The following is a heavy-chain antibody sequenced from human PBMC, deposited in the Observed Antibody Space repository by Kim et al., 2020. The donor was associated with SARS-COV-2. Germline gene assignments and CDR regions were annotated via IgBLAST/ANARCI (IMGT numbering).Heavy chain of an antibody. CDR3: ARVSSGWYRLDY. CDR2: IYYSGST. Sequence: SETLSLTCTVSGGSISSYYWSWIRQPPGKGLEWIGYIYYSGSTNYNPSLKSRVTISVDTSKNQFSLKLSSVTAADTAVYYCARVSSGWYRLDYWGQGTLVTVSS. V-gene: IGHV4-59*01. J-gene: IGHJ4*02. D-gene: IGHD6-19*01. CDR1: GGSISSYY.